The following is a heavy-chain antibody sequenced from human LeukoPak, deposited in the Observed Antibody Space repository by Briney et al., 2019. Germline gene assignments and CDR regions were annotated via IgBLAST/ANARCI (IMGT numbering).Heavy chain of an antibody. CDR3: AKEGPTGTTKFDY. CDR2: ISENGGTT. J-gene: IGHJ4*02. CDR1: GFTFSSYA. V-gene: IGHV3-23*01. D-gene: IGHD1-1*01. Sequence: PRGSLRLSCAASGFTFSSYAMRWLRQAPGKGLGRVSAISENGGTTYYADSVKGRSTISRDNSKNTLSLQLNSLRAEDTAVYYCAKEGPTGTTKFDYWGQGTLVPVSS.